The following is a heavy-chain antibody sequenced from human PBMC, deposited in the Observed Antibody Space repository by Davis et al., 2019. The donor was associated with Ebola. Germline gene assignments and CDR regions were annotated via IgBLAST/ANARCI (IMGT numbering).Heavy chain of an antibody. J-gene: IGHJ4*02. CDR2: IKSKTDGGTT. V-gene: IGHV3-15*01. CDR1: GFTFSSYS. CDR3: TTTTTASDY. D-gene: IGHD4-11*01. Sequence: GESLKISCAASGFTFSSYSMNWVRQAPGKGLEWVGRIKSKTDGGTTDYAAPVKGRFTISRDDSKNTLYLQMNSLKTEDTAVYYCTTTTTASDYWGQGTLVTVSS.